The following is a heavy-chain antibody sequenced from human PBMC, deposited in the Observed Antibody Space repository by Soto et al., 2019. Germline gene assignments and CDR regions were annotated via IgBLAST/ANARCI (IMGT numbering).Heavy chain of an antibody. Sequence: EVQLVESGGGLVQPGRSLRLSCAASGFTFDDYAMHWVRQAPGKGLEWVSGISWNSGSIGYADSVKGRFTISRDNAKNSLYLQMNSLRAEDTALYYCAKDANELGFTPKERGMDVWGQGTTVTVSS. CDR3: AKDANELGFTPKERGMDV. CDR1: GFTFDDYA. V-gene: IGHV3-9*01. J-gene: IGHJ6*02. CDR2: ISWNSGSI. D-gene: IGHD1-1*01.